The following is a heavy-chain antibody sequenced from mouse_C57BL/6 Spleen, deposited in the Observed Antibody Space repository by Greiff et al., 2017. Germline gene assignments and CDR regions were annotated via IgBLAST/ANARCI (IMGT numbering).Heavy chain of an antibody. CDR1: GFNIKDYY. CDR2: IDPEDGET. J-gene: IGHJ3*01. CDR3: ARDYDGEAFAY. V-gene: IGHV14-2*01. D-gene: IGHD2-4*01. Sequence: EVQLQQSGAELVKPGASVKLSCTASGFNIKDYYMHWVKQRTEQGLEWIGRIDPEDGETKYAPKFPGKATITADTSSNTAYLQLSSLTSEDAAVYYCARDYDGEAFAYWGQGTLVTVSA.